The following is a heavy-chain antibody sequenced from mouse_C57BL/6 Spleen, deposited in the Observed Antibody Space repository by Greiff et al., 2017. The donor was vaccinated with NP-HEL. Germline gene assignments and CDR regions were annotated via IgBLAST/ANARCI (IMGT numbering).Heavy chain of an antibody. CDR1: GYTFTSYW. Sequence: QVQLQQPGAELVRPGSSVKLSCKASGYTFTSYWMHWVKQRPIQGLEWIGNIDPSDSETHYNQKFKDKATLTVDKSSSTAYMQLSSLTSEDSAVYYCARYGGAPYWYFDVWGTGTTVTVSS. V-gene: IGHV1-52*01. D-gene: IGHD1-2*01. CDR3: ARYGGAPYWYFDV. CDR2: IDPSDSET. J-gene: IGHJ1*03.